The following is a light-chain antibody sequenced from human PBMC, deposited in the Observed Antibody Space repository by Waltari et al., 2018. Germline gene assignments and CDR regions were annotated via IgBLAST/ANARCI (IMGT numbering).Light chain of an antibody. J-gene: IGKJ1*01. CDR3: QQYYRTPPET. Sequence: DIQMTQSPSSLSASVGDRVTITCRASQEISNSLAWYQQQPGKAPKLLLYAASRLESGVPSRFSGTGSGTNYTLTISSLQPDDFATYYCQQYYRTPPETFGQGTKVEIK. CDR1: QEISNS. V-gene: IGKV1-NL1*01. CDR2: AAS.